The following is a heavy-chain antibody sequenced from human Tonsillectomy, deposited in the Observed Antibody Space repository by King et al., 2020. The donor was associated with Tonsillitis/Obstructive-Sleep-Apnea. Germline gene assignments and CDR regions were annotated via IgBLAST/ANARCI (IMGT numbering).Heavy chain of an antibody. Sequence: VQLVESGGGVVQPGKSLRLSCAASGFIFSNYAMHWVRQAPGKGLEWVADISYDGINKYYGDSVKGRFTISRDNSKNTLYLQMKSLRGEDTAVYYCARDGLPGRMTIFGVVITYWGQGGLVTVSS. D-gene: IGHD3-3*01. V-gene: IGHV3-30*04. J-gene: IGHJ4*02. CDR2: ISYDGINK. CDR1: GFIFSNYA. CDR3: ARDGLPGRMTIFGVVITY.